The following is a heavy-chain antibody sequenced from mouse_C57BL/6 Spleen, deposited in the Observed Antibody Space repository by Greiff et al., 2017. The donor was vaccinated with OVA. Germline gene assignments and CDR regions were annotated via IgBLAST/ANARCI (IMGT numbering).Heavy chain of an antibody. CDR3: TRGGTVVAKGYWYFDV. J-gene: IGHJ1*03. CDR2: IDPETGGT. CDR1: GYTFTDYE. Sequence: QVQLQQSGAELVRPGASVTLSCKASGYTFTDYEMHWVKQTPVHGLEWIGAIDPETGGTAYNQKFKGKAILTADKSSSTAYMELRSLTSEDSAVYYCTRGGTVVAKGYWYFDVWGTGTTVTVSS. V-gene: IGHV1-15*01. D-gene: IGHD1-1*01.